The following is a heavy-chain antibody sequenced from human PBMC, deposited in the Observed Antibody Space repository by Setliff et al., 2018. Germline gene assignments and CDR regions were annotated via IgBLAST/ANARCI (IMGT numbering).Heavy chain of an antibody. CDR1: GASITNINYY. Sequence: SETLSLTCTVSGASITNINYYWGLIRQPPGKGLEWIANVYYSGSTFYSPSLQSRVTMSVDTAKNQFSLNLHSVTAADTAVYYCVRTSTRRYFDLWGRGTLVTVSS. CDR2: VYYSGST. J-gene: IGHJ2*01. D-gene: IGHD2-2*01. CDR3: VRTSTRRYFDL. V-gene: IGHV4-39*07.